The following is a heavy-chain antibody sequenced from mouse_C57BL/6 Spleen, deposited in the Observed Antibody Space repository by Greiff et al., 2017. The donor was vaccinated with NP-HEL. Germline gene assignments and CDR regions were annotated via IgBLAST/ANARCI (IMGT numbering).Heavy chain of an antibody. CDR3: TRWGYGSFYAMDY. J-gene: IGHJ4*01. CDR2: IDPETGGT. Sequence: VQLQQSGAELVRPGASVTLSCKASGYTFTDYEMHWVKQTPVHGLEWIGAIDPETGGTAYNQKFKGKAILTADKSSSTAYMELRSLTSEDSAVYYCTRWGYGSFYAMDYWGQGTSVTVSS. D-gene: IGHD1-1*01. V-gene: IGHV1-15*01. CDR1: GYTFTDYE.